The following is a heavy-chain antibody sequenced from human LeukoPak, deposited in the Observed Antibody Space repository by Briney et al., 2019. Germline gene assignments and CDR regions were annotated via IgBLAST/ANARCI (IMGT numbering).Heavy chain of an antibody. Sequence: GGSLRLSCAASGFTFSSYAMHWVRQAPGKGLEWVAVISYDGSNKYYADSVKGRFTISRDNSKNTLYLQMNSLRAEDTAVYYCARAGRLQYGDYVAFDYWGQGTLVTVSS. CDR2: ISYDGSNK. CDR1: GFTFSSYA. J-gene: IGHJ4*02. V-gene: IGHV3-30-3*01. CDR3: ARAGRLQYGDYVAFDY. D-gene: IGHD4-17*01.